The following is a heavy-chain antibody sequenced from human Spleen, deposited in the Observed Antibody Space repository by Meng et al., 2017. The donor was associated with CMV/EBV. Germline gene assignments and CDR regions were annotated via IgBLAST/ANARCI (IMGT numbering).Heavy chain of an antibody. CDR2: IGATAGGT. Sequence: GESLKISCAASGLTFSSYGMSWVRQAPGKGLEWVSSIGATAGGTYYADSVKGRFTISRDNSKNTLYLQMNSLRAEDTAVYYCARSSAVAGEVPDYWGQGTLVTVSS. D-gene: IGHD6-19*01. V-gene: IGHV3-23*01. J-gene: IGHJ4*02. CDR3: ARSSAVAGEVPDY. CDR1: GLTFSSYG.